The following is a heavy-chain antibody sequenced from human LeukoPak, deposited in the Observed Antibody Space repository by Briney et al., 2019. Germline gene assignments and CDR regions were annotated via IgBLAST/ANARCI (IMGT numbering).Heavy chain of an antibody. Sequence: PSETLSLTCTVSGGSISSSSYYWGWLRQPPGKGLEWIGSIYYSGSTYYNPSLKSRVTISVDTSKNQFSLKLSSVTAADTAVYYCASVVVPAAILYWGQGTLVTASS. J-gene: IGHJ4*02. D-gene: IGHD2-2*02. V-gene: IGHV4-39*01. CDR2: IYYSGST. CDR3: ASVVVPAAILY. CDR1: GGSISSSSYY.